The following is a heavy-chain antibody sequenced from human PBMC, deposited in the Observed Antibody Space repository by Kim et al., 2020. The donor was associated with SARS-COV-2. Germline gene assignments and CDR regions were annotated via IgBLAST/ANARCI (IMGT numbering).Heavy chain of an antibody. CDR2: IKQDGSET. Sequence: GGSLRLSCATSGVSFTSYWMSWVRQVPGKGLEWVANIKQDGSETYYVDSVKGRFTISRDNAKNSLYLQMSSLRAEDTAVYHCAREGRVPAALEGCY. CDR1: GVSFTSYW. CDR3: AREGRVPAALEGCY. J-gene: IGHJ4*03. D-gene: IGHD2-2*01. V-gene: IGHV3-7*01.